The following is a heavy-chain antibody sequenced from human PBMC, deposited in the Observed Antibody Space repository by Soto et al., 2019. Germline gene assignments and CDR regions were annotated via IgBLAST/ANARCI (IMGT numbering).Heavy chain of an antibody. CDR3: ARDLVDSGYDLGHAFDI. CDR1: GYTFTSYG. D-gene: IGHD5-12*01. V-gene: IGHV1-3*01. J-gene: IGHJ3*02. Sequence: ASVKVSCKASGYTFTSYGISWVRQAPGQGLEWMGWINAGNGNTKYSQKFQGRVTITRDTSASTAYMELSSLRSEDTAVCYCARDLVDSGYDLGHAFDIWGQGTMVTVSS. CDR2: INAGNGNT.